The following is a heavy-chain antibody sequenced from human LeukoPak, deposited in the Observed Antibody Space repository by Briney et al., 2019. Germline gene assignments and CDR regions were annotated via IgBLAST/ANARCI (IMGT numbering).Heavy chain of an antibody. V-gene: IGHV1-69*04. J-gene: IGHJ6*02. CDR1: GGTFSSYA. CDR3: ARDHNGYGDYVYYYYGMDV. Sequence: GASVKVSCKASGGTFSSYAISWVRQAPGQGLEWMGRIIPILGIVNYAQKFQGRATITADKSTSTAYMELSSLRSEDTAVYYCARDHNGYGDYVYYYYGMDVWGQGTTVTVSS. D-gene: IGHD4-17*01. CDR2: IIPILGIV.